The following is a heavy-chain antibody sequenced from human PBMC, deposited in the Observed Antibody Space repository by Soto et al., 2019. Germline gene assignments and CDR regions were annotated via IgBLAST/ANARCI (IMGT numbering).Heavy chain of an antibody. D-gene: IGHD6-6*01. V-gene: IGHV3-7*01. CDR3: ARVPREYSSSSVGDY. Sequence: GESLKISCAASGFTFSSYWMSWVRQAPGKGLEWVANIKQDGSEKYYVDSVKGRFTISRDNAKNSLYLQMNSLRAEDTAVYYCARVPREYSSSSVGDYWGQGTLVTVSS. CDR2: IKQDGSEK. CDR1: GFTFSSYW. J-gene: IGHJ4*02.